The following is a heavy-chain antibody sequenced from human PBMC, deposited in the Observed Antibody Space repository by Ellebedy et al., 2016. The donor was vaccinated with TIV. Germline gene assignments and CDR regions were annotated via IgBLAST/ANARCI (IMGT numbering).Heavy chain of an antibody. CDR2: IYSGGST. Sequence: GESLKISCAASGFTVSTNYMSWVRQAPGKGLEWVSIIYSGGSTYYTDSVKGRFTISRDNSKNTLYLQMNSLTAEDTAVYYCARARNYYDTAFDIWGQGTMVTVSS. V-gene: IGHV3-53*01. CDR3: ARARNYYDTAFDI. CDR1: GFTVSTNY. D-gene: IGHD3-22*01. J-gene: IGHJ3*02.